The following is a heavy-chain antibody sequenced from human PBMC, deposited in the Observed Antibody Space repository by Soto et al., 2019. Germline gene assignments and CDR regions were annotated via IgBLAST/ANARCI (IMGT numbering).Heavy chain of an antibody. CDR1: GYTFAGYY. CDR2: INPNSGGT. V-gene: IGHV1-2*04. D-gene: IGHD2-2*01. Sequence: ASVKVSCKASGYTFAGYYMHWVRQAPGQGLEWMGWINPNSGGTNYAQKFQGWVTMTRDTSISTAYMELSRLRSDDTAVYYCARDFLSDIVVVPAAITYGMDVWGQGTTVTVSS. CDR3: ARDFLSDIVVVPAAITYGMDV. J-gene: IGHJ6*02.